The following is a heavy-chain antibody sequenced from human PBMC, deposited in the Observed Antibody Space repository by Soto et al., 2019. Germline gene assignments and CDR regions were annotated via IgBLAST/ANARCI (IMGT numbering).Heavy chain of an antibody. CDR2: ISSSSSYI. D-gene: IGHD2-2*01. J-gene: IGHJ4*02. Sequence: GSLRLSCAASGFTFSSYSMNWVRQAPGKGLEWVSSISSSSSYIYYADSVKGRFTISRDNAKNSLYLQMNSLRAEDTAVYYCARDYCSSTSCYYYGFDYWGQGTLVTVSS. CDR1: GFTFSSYS. CDR3: ARDYCSSTSCYYYGFDY. V-gene: IGHV3-21*01.